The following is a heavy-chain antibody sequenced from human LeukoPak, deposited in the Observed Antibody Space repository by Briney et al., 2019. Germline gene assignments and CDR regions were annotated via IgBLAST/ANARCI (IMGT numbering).Heavy chain of an antibody. V-gene: IGHV1-46*01. CDR2: INPSGGST. J-gene: IGHJ4*02. CDR3: ARSSYSYGSGSYLYYFGY. D-gene: IGHD3-10*01. CDR1: GYTLTSYY. Sequence: ASVKVSCKASGYTLTSYYMHWVRQAPGQGLEWMGIINPSGGSTSYAQKFQGRVTMTRDTSTSTVYMELSSLRSEDTAVYYCARSSYSYGSGSYLYYFGYWGQGTLVTVSS.